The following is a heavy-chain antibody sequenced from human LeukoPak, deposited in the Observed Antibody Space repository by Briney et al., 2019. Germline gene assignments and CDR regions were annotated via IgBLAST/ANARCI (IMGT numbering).Heavy chain of an antibody. V-gene: IGHV1-8*01. J-gene: IGHJ4*02. CDR2: MNPNSGNT. Sequence: GASVKVSCKASGYTFTSYDINWVRQATGQGLEWMGWMNPNSGNTGCAQKFQGRVTMTRNTSISTAYMELSSLRSEDTAVYYCARGSRWVGATAYWGQGTLVTVSS. CDR3: ARGSRWVGATAY. CDR1: GYTFTSYD. D-gene: IGHD1-26*01.